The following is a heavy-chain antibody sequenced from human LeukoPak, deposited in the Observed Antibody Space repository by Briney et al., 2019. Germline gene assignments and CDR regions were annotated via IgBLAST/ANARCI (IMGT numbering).Heavy chain of an antibody. Sequence: PGGSLRLSCAASGFTFSGYRMHWVRQAPGKGLVWVSHINTDGSSTTYADSVKGRFTISRDNAKNTLYLQMNSLRAEDTAVYYCARGRSSSSWYYFDYWGQGSLVTVSS. CDR2: INTDGSST. CDR3: ARGRSSSSWYYFDY. J-gene: IGHJ4*02. V-gene: IGHV3-74*01. D-gene: IGHD6-13*01. CDR1: GFTFSGYR.